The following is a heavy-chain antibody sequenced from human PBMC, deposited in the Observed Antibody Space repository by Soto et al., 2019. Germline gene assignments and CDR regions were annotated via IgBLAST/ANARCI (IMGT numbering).Heavy chain of an antibody. J-gene: IGHJ5*01. CDR3: ARGRYCLTGRCFPNWFDS. Sequence: LSLTCSVSGDSISTVDYFLAWIRQPPGQALEYIGYIYKSTTTYYNPSFESRVAISLDTSKSQFSLNVTSVTAADTAVYFCARGRYCLTGRCFPNWFDSWGQGTLVTVSS. CDR1: GDSISTVDYF. D-gene: IGHD2-15*01. CDR2: IYKSTTT. V-gene: IGHV4-30-4*01.